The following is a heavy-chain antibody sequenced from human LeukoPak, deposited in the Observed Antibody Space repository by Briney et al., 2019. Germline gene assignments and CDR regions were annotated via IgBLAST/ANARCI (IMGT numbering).Heavy chain of an antibody. V-gene: IGHV4-59*01. CDR1: GGSISSYY. Sequence: SETLSLTCTVSGGSISSYYWSWIRQPPGKGLEWIGYIYYSGSTNYNPSLKSRVTISVDTSKNQFSLKLSSVTAADTAVSYCARGSINCSGGSCDFHFDYWGQGTLVTVSS. J-gene: IGHJ4*02. CDR3: ARGSINCSGGSCDFHFDY. D-gene: IGHD2-15*01. CDR2: IYYSGST.